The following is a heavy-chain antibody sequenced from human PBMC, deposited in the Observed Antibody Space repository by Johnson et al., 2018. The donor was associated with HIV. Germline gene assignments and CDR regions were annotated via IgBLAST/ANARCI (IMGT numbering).Heavy chain of an antibody. V-gene: IGHV3-NL1*01. CDR1: GFTFDDYA. D-gene: IGHD7-27*01. Sequence: QVQLVESGGGVVQPGRSLRLSCAASGFTFDDYAMHWVRQAPGKGLEWVSVIYSGGSTYYADSVKGRFTISRDNSKNTLYLQMNSLRAEDTAVYYCAKGLKLGSGDDAFDIWGQGTMVTVSS. CDR3: AKGLKLGSGDDAFDI. CDR2: IYSGGST. J-gene: IGHJ3*02.